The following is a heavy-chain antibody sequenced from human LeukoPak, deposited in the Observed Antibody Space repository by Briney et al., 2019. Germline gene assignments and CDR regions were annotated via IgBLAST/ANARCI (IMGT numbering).Heavy chain of an antibody. D-gene: IGHD6-6*01. J-gene: IGHJ5*02. CDR1: GFDLNDYY. CDR3: VREGSSSSGNWFDP. CDR2: IPSHGGNV. Sequence: GGSLRLSCAASGFDLNDYYMGWVRQAPGKGLEWISYIPSHGGNVYYADSVKGRFTTSRDNAKNSLFLQMNSLRGEDTAMYYCVREGSSSSGNWFDPWGQGTLVTVSS. V-gene: IGHV3-11*01.